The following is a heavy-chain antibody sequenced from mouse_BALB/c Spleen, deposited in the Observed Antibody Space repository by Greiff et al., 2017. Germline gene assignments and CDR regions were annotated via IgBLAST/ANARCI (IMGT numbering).Heavy chain of an antibody. D-gene: IGHD2-4*01. CDR2: ISYDGSN. CDR3: ARGGDYDGHAMDY. Sequence: EVKLMESGPGLVKPSQSLSLTCSVTGYSITSGYYWNWIRQFPGNKLEWMGYISYDGSNNYNPSLKNRISITRDTSKNQFFLKLNSVTTEDTATYYCARGGDYDGHAMDYWGQGTSVTVSS. CDR1: GYSITSGYY. V-gene: IGHV3-6*02. J-gene: IGHJ4*01.